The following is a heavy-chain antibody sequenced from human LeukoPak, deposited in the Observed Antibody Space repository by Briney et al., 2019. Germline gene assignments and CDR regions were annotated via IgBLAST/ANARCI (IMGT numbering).Heavy chain of an antibody. J-gene: IGHJ3*02. D-gene: IGHD3-10*01. V-gene: IGHV3-30*02. Sequence: GALRLSCAASGFTFSSYGMHWVRQAPGKGLEWVAFIRYDGSNKYYADSVKGRFTISRDNSKNTLYLQMNSLRAEDTAVYYCAKGGYMVRGVTQFDAFDIWGQGTMVTVSS. CDR3: AKGGYMVRGVTQFDAFDI. CDR2: IRYDGSNK. CDR1: GFTFSSYG.